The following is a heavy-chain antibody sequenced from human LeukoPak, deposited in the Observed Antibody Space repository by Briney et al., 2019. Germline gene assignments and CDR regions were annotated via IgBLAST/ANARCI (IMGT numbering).Heavy chain of an antibody. D-gene: IGHD5-18*01. CDR3: ARRRDRIQLWANTIDY. V-gene: IGHV4-59*12. CDR1: GGSISSYY. CDR2: IYYSGST. Sequence: SETLSLTCTVSGGSISSYYWSWIRQPPGKGLEWIGYIYYSGSTNYNPSLKSRVTISVDTSKNQFSLKLSSVTAADTAVYYCARRRDRIQLWANTIDYWGQGTLVTVSS. J-gene: IGHJ4*02.